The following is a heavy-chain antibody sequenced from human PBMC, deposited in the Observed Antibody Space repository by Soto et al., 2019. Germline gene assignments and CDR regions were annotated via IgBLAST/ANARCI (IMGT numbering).Heavy chain of an antibody. J-gene: IGHJ4*02. V-gene: IGHV4-34*01. CDR1: GGSFSGYY. CDR3: ARRDYYDSSGYYF. D-gene: IGHD3-22*01. CDR2: IYYSGST. Sequence: PSETLSLTCAVYGGSFSGYYWSWIRQPPGKGLEWIGSIYYSGSTYYNPSLKSRVTISVDTSKNQFSLKLSSVTAADTAVYYCARRDYYDSSGYYFWGQGTLVTVSS.